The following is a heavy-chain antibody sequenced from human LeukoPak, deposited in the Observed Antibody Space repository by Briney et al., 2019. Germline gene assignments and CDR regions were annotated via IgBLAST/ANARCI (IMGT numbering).Heavy chain of an antibody. Sequence: TPSETLSLTCTVSGGSMSSYYWSWLRQPPGKGLEWIGYIYYSGSTKYNPSLKSRVTISVDTSKNQFSLKLSSVTAADTAVYYCARGARAGYNLEPFDYWGQGTLVTVSS. CDR2: IYYSGST. CDR3: ARGARAGYNLEPFDY. CDR1: GGSMSSYY. D-gene: IGHD5-24*01. V-gene: IGHV4-59*08. J-gene: IGHJ4*02.